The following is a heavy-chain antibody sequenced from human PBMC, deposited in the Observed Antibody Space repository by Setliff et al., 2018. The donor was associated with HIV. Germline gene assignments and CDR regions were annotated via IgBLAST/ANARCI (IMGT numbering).Heavy chain of an antibody. Sequence: GESLKISCAASGFTFSSYAMSWVRQAPGKGLEWVSAISGSGGSTYYADSVKGRFTISRDNSKNTLYLQMNSLRAEDTAVYYCAKDYYYDSSGYLIDYWGQGTLGTVSS. D-gene: IGHD3-22*01. CDR1: GFTFSSYA. V-gene: IGHV3-23*01. CDR3: AKDYYYDSSGYLIDY. CDR2: ISGSGGST. J-gene: IGHJ4*02.